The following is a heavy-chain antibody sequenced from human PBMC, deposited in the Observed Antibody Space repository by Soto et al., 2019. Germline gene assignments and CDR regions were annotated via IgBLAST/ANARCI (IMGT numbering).Heavy chain of an antibody. J-gene: IGHJ5*02. Sequence: QVQLVQSGAEVKKPGSSVKVSCKASGGTFSSYAISWVRQAPGQGLEWMGGIIPIFGTANYAQKFQGRVTSTADESTSTAYMELSSLRSEDTAVYYCARHNRLGELSSLYNWFDPWGQGTLVTVSS. CDR3: ARHNRLGELSSLYNWFDP. CDR2: IIPIFGTA. D-gene: IGHD3-16*02. V-gene: IGHV1-69*01. CDR1: GGTFSSYA.